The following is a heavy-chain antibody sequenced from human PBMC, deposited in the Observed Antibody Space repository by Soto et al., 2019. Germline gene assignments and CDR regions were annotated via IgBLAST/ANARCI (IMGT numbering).Heavy chain of an antibody. CDR3: TRSREFDY. CDR2: IFPSGTT. J-gene: IGHJ4*02. CDR1: GGSLSGATYS. Sequence: TLSLSFGVSGGSLSGATYSWNWIRQPPGKGLEWIGYIFPSGTTYYNPSLKSRVTISIDVSKNQSSLSLRSLTAADTAVYYCTRSREFDYWSQGTLVTVSS. V-gene: IGHV4-30-2*01.